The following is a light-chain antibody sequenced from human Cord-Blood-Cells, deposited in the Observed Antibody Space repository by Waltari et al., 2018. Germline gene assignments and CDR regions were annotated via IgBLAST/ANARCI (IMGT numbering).Light chain of an antibody. CDR1: QSVSSY. V-gene: IGKV3-11*01. CDR3: QQRSNLPYT. J-gene: IGKJ2*01. Sequence: EIGLTQSQAPFSLSQGERPTLPCRASQSVSSYLAWYQQKPGQAPRLLIDDSSNRATGIPARFSGSGSGTDFTLTISSLEPEDFAVYYCQQRSNLPYTFGQGTKLEIK. CDR2: DSS.